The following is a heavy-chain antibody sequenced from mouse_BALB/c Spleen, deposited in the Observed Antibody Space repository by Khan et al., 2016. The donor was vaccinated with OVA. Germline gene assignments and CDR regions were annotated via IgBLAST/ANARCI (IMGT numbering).Heavy chain of an antibody. CDR2: INTHSGVP. V-gene: IGHV9-4*02. Sequence: QIQLVQSGPELKKPGETVRISCKASGYTFTTAGIQWVQKMPGKGLKWIGWINTHSGVPKYAEDFKGRFAFSLEISVNTVYLQITNLKNEDTATYVGARGGAAYYRNDGGAMEYWGQGTSVTVSS. D-gene: IGHD2-14*01. CDR3: ARGGAAYYRNDGGAMEY. CDR1: GYTFTTAG. J-gene: IGHJ4*01.